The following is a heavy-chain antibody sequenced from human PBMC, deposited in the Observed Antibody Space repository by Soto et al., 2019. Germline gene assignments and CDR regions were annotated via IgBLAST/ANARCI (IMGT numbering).Heavy chain of an antibody. CDR2: ISGSGDNV. Sequence: QLLESGGGLVQPGGSLRLSCAASAFTFSNYAMSWVRQGPGKGLEWVSGISGSGDNVYYADSVRGRFTISRDNFRDPLYLQIDGLRVEDTAVYYCAKEPSSSWYTHMDVWGKGTTVTVSS. D-gene: IGHD6-13*01. J-gene: IGHJ6*03. V-gene: IGHV3-23*01. CDR1: AFTFSNYA. CDR3: AKEPSSSWYTHMDV.